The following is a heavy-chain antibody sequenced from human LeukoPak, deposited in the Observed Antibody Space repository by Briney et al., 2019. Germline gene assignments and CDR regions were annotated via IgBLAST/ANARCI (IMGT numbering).Heavy chain of an antibody. D-gene: IGHD2-2*01. CDR2: ISDDSNYI. V-gene: IGHV3-21*01. Sequence: GGSLRLSCAASGFTFSSYSMNWVRQAPGKGLEWVSSISDDSNYIYYADSVKGRFTISRDNAKNSLYLQMNSLRAEDTAVYYCANHLACGSTSCPSFDYWGQGTLVTVSS. CDR3: ANHLACGSTSCPSFDY. J-gene: IGHJ4*02. CDR1: GFTFSSYS.